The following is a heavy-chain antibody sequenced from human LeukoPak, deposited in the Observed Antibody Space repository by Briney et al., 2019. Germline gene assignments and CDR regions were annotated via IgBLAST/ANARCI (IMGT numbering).Heavy chain of an antibody. D-gene: IGHD3-22*01. Sequence: SETLSPTCAVYGGSFSGYYWSWIRQPPGKGLEWIGEINHSGSTNYNPSLKSRVTISVDTSKNQFSLKLSSVTAADTAVYYCARVRRYYYDSSGPMGFDYWGQGTLVTVSS. CDR3: ARVRRYYYDSSGPMGFDY. CDR1: GGSFSGYY. J-gene: IGHJ4*02. V-gene: IGHV4-34*01. CDR2: INHSGST.